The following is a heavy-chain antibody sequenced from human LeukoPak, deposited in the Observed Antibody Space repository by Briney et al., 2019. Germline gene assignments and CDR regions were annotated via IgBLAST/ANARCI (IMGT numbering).Heavy chain of an antibody. J-gene: IGHJ4*02. V-gene: IGHV4-34*01. CDR3: ARPSTEYSPDY. D-gene: IGHD6-6*01. CDR2: INHSGST. CDR1: GGSFSGYY. Sequence: SETLSLTCAVYGGSFSGYYWSWIRQPPGKGLEWIGEINHSGSTNYNPSLKSRVTISVDTSKNQFSLKLSSVTAADTAVYYCARPSTEYSPDYWGQGTLVTVSS.